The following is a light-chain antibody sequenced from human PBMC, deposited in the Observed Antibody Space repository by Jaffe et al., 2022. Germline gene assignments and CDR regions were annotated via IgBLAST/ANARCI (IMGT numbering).Light chain of an antibody. CDR3: QQHRTKPFT. CDR1: QSVLFSSNNKNY. Sequence: DIVMTQSPDSLAVSLGERATINCKSSQSVLFSSNNKNYLAWYQQKPGQPPKLLIYWASTRESGVPARFSGSGSGTDFTLTISSLQAEDVAVYYCQQHRTKPFTFGGGTNVEIK. CDR2: WAS. V-gene: IGKV4-1*01. J-gene: IGKJ4*01.